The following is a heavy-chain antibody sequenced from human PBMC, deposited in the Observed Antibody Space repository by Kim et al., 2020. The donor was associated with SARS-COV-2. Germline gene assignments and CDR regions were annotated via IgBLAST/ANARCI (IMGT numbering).Heavy chain of an antibody. Sequence: GGSLRLSCAASGFTFSDHYMDWVRQAPGKGLEWVARSRNKANSYTTEYAASVKGRFTISRDESKNSLYLQINSLKTEDTAVYYCARVGGSYEFDYWGQGT. J-gene: IGHJ4*02. CDR2: SRNKANSYTT. D-gene: IGHD1-26*01. CDR3: ARVGGSYEFDY. CDR1: GFTFSDHY. V-gene: IGHV3-72*01.